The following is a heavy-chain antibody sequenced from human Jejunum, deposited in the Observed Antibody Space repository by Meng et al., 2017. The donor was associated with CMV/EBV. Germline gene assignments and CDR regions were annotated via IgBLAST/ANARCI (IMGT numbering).Heavy chain of an antibody. Sequence: SGDSIRSPNNYWSWIRQHPVKGLEWIGYIYYNGNTFYNPSLQSRFTMSVDTSKNQFSLHLDSVTAADTAVYYCARDPYGGNSGTDYWGQGTLVTVSS. CDR1: GDSIRSPNNY. CDR3: ARDPYGGNSGTDY. CDR2: IYYNGNT. D-gene: IGHD4/OR15-4a*01. V-gene: IGHV4-31*02. J-gene: IGHJ4*02.